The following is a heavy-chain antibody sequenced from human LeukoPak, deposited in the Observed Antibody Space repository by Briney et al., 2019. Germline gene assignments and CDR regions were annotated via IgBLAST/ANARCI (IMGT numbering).Heavy chain of an antibody. CDR1: GFTVSSNY. D-gene: IGHD3-9*01. Sequence: GSLRLSCAASGFTVSSNYMSWVRQAPGKGLEWIGSIYYSGSTYYNPSLKSRVTISVDTSKNQFSLKLSSVTAADTAVYYCARIGYYDILTGYYPTTDYWGQGTLVTVSS. V-gene: IGHV4-39*07. CDR2: IYYSGST. J-gene: IGHJ4*02. CDR3: ARIGYYDILTGYYPTTDY.